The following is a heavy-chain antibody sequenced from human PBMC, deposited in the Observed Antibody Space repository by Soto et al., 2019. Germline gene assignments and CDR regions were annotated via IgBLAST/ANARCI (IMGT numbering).Heavy chain of an antibody. V-gene: IGHV3-66*01. Sequence: EVQLVESGGGLVQPGGSLRLSCAASGFTVSSNYMSWVRQAPGKGLEWVSVIYSGGSTYYADSVKGRFTISRDNSKKTLYLQMNSLRAEDTAVYYCAREFSDYIWGSYREFYFDYWGQGTLVTVSS. D-gene: IGHD3-16*01. J-gene: IGHJ4*02. CDR3: AREFSDYIWGSYREFYFDY. CDR1: GFTVSSNY. CDR2: IYSGGST.